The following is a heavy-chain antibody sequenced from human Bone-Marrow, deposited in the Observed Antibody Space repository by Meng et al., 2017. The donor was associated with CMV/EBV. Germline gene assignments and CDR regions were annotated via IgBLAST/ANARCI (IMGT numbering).Heavy chain of an antibody. CDR2: ISSSSSTI. CDR1: GFTFSSYS. Sequence: GGSLRLSCAASGFTFSSYSMNWVRQAPGKGLEWVSYISSSSSTIYYADSVKGRFTISRDNAKNSLYLQMNSLRAEDTAVYYCARDGPVVPGPYYYGMDVWGQGTTVTVSS. V-gene: IGHV3-48*04. J-gene: IGHJ6*02. D-gene: IGHD4-23*01. CDR3: ARDGPVVPGPYYYGMDV.